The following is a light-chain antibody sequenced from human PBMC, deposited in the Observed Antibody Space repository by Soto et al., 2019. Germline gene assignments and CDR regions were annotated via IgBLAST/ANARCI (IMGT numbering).Light chain of an antibody. CDR3: CSYARTSTWV. CDR2: EGT. Sequence: QSALTQPASVFGSPGQSITISCTGTSSDVGSYNLVSWYQQHPGKAPKLMIYEGTKRPSGVSNRFSGSKSGNTPSLTISGLQAEDEADYYCCSYARTSTWVFGGGTKLTVL. CDR1: SSDVGSYNL. V-gene: IGLV2-23*01. J-gene: IGLJ3*02.